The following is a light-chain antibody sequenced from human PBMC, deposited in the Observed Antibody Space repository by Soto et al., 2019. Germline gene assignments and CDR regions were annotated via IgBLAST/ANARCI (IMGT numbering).Light chain of an antibody. J-gene: IGKJ1*01. V-gene: IGKV3-11*01. Sequence: EIVLTQSPDTLSLSPGERATLSCRASQSVSSYLAWYQQKPGQAPRLLIYGASSRATGIPDRFSGSGSGTDFTLTIRSLQSEDFATYFCLQYNSYPRTFGQGTKV. CDR3: LQYNSYPRT. CDR2: GAS. CDR1: QSVSSY.